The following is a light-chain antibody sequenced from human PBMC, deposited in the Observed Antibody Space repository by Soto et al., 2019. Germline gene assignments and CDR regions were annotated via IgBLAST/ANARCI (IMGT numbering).Light chain of an antibody. CDR1: QTIINW. V-gene: IGKV1-5*03. J-gene: IGKJ1*01. CDR2: KAS. Sequence: DIQMTQSPSTLSASVGDRVTITCRASQTIINWLAWYQQKPGKAPKLLIYKASTLEGEVPSRFSGSGSETEFTLTINSLQPDDSATYYCQQFNTSPWTFGQGTKVDIK. CDR3: QQFNTSPWT.